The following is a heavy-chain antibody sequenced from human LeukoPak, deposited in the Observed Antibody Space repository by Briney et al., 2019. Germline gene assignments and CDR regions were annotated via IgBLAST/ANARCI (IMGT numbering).Heavy chain of an antibody. J-gene: IGHJ6*03. CDR3: AREMVVVDDYYMDV. D-gene: IGHD2-2*01. Sequence: GRSLRLSCAASGFTFSSYWMHWVRQAPGKGLVWVSRINTDGSSTSYADSVKGRFTISRDNAKNTLYLQMNSLRAEDTAVYYCAREMVVVDDYYMDVWGKGTTVTVSS. CDR2: INTDGSST. CDR1: GFTFSSYW. V-gene: IGHV3-74*01.